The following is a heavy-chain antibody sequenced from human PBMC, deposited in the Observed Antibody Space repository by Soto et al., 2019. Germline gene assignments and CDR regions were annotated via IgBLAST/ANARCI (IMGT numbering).Heavy chain of an antibody. Sequence: QVQLVQSGAEMKKPGSSVKVSCKVSGDSFSSYAISWVRQAPGEGLEWVGGIIPIFETANYAQNFQGRVTITAGESTTTAYLEVTRLRPQDTDVFYCAASDSSSWQHDYWGQGTLITV. J-gene: IGHJ4*02. CDR1: GDSFSSYA. CDR2: IIPIFETA. V-gene: IGHV1-69*01. CDR3: AASDSSSWQHDY. D-gene: IGHD6-13*01.